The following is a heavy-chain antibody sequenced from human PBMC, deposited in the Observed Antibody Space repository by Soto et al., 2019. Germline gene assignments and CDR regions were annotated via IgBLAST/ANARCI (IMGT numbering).Heavy chain of an antibody. Sequence: QVQLVQSGAEVKKPESSVKVSCKAPGGTFSTYAISWVRQAPGQGLEWTGGIIPMFGTANYAQGFQDRVTITADESTNTVYMELSSLRSEDTAVYFCASGIQLWLRRINNGYSGWGQGTLVTVSS. CDR1: GGTFSTYA. D-gene: IGHD5-18*01. V-gene: IGHV1-69*12. J-gene: IGHJ4*02. CDR3: ASGIQLWLRRINNGYSG. CDR2: IIPMFGTA.